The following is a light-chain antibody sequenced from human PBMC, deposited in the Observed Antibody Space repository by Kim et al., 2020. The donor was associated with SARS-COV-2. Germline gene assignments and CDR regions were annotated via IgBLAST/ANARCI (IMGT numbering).Light chain of an antibody. CDR1: QDVGSY. J-gene: IGKJ1*01. Sequence: ASTGDRVTITCRASQDVGSYLAWHQQKPGKATKLLIYATSALQSGVPSRFSGSGSGTDFTLTISCLQSEYFATYYCQQYYSYPPTFGQGTKVDIK. V-gene: IGKV1-8*01. CDR3: QQYYSYPPT. CDR2: ATS.